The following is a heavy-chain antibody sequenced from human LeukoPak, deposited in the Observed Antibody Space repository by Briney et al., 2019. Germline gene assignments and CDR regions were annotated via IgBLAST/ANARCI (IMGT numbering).Heavy chain of an antibody. CDR2: LSPHKGNT. CDR3: ARDQQQGDHYSFYYMDF. D-gene: IGHD1/OR15-1a*01. CDR1: GYTFSNHG. V-gene: IGHV1-18*01. Sequence: ASVKVSCKGIGYTFSNHGITWVRQAPGQGLEWIGWLSPHKGNTNYQERLEGRLILTTDASTSTAYMDLRDLRSDDTAIYYCARDQQQGDHYSFYYMDFWGEGTTVIVSS. J-gene: IGHJ6*03.